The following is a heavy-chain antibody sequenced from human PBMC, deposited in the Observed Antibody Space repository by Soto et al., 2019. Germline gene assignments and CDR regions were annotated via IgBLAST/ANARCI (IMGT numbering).Heavy chain of an antibody. Sequence: QLQLQESGPGLVKPSETLSLTCTVSGGSISSTSYYWGWIRQPPGKGLEWIGSIYYSGSTYYNPSLKSRVTISVDTSKNQFSLKLSSVTAADTAVYYCARLYYYDSSRADYWGQGTLVTVSS. CDR2: IYYSGST. D-gene: IGHD3-22*01. J-gene: IGHJ4*02. CDR1: GGSISSTSYY. CDR3: ARLYYYDSSRADY. V-gene: IGHV4-39*01.